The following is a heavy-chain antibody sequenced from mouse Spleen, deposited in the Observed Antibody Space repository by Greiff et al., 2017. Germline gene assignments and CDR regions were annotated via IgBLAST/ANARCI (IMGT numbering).Heavy chain of an antibody. V-gene: IGHV5-9*04. Sequence: EVKLVESGGGLVKLGGSLKLSCAASGFTFSSYAMSWVRQTPEKRLEWVATISSGGGNTYYPDSVKGRFTISRDNAKNTLYLQMSSLKSEDTAMYYCARHVNWDGRFDYWGQGTTLTVSS. J-gene: IGHJ2*01. CDR1: GFTFSSYA. D-gene: IGHD4-1*02. CDR2: ISSGGGNT. CDR3: ARHVNWDGRFDY.